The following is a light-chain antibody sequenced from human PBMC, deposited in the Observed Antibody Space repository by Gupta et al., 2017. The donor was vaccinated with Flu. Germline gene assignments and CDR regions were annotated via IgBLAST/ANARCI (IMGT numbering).Light chain of an antibody. CDR1: SSNIGNNI. V-gene: IGLV1-44*01. CDR3: AAWDDSLTGVV. Sequence: RVTISCSGSSSNIGNNIVSWYQQLPGTAPKLLMYDNNKRRSGVPDRFSGSKSGTSASLAISGLQSEDEADYYCAAWDDSLTGVVFGGGTKLTVL. J-gene: IGLJ2*01. CDR2: DNN.